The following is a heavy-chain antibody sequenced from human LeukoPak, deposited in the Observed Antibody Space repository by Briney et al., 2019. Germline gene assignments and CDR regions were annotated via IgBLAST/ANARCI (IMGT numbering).Heavy chain of an antibody. D-gene: IGHD5-18*01. CDR3: AKGYSYGDY. CDR1: GFTFSYHW. V-gene: IGHV3-7*01. J-gene: IGHJ4*02. Sequence: PGGSLTLSCAASGFTFSYHWMTWVRQAPGKGLEWVANIKNDGAVKNYVDSVKGRFTISRDNAKNSLYLQMNSLRAEDTAVYYCAKGYSYGDYWGQGTLVTVSS. CDR2: IKNDGAVK.